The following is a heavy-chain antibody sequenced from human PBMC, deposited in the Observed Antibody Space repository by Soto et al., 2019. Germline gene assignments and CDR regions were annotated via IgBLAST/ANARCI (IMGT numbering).Heavy chain of an antibody. Sequence: QVQLQESGPGLVKPSQTLSLTCTVSGDSISSGGYRWSWIRQHPGEGLEWIGFMYNSGTTSYNPSLKRRATISVDTSTNQFSLNLRSVTAADPALSYCARGRHTTKVDFWGQGTLVTSSS. V-gene: IGHV4-31*03. D-gene: IGHD4-17*01. CDR3: ARGRHTTKVDF. CDR1: GDSISSGGYR. CDR2: MYNSGTT. J-gene: IGHJ4*02.